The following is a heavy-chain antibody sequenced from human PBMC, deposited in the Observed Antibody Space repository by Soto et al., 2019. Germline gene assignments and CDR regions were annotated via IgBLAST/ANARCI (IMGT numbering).Heavy chain of an antibody. V-gene: IGHV3-23*01. Sequence: EVQLLESGGGLVQPGGSLRLSCAASGFTFSSYAMSWVRQAPGKGLEWVSAISGSGGSTYYADSVKGRFTISRDNSKNTLYLQMNSLRAEDTAVYYCAKGRLTSGTVAAGSWGLYYFYGMDVWGQGTTVTVSS. CDR3: AKGRLTSGTVAAGSWGLYYFYGMDV. J-gene: IGHJ6*02. CDR1: GFTFSSYA. D-gene: IGHD6-13*01. CDR2: ISGSGGST.